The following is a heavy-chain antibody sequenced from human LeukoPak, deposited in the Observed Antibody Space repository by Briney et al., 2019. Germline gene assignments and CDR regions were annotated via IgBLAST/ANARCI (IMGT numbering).Heavy chain of an antibody. V-gene: IGHV1-2*06. Sequence: ASVKVSCKGSGYIFPDYYIYWVRQAPGQGLEWMGRINPNSGGTNYAQKFQGRVTMTRDTSISTVYMELSRLRSDDTAVYYCARDLMAGHDAFDIWGQGTMVTVSS. CDR3: ARDLMAGHDAFDI. J-gene: IGHJ3*02. CDR1: GYIFPDYY. CDR2: INPNSGGT. D-gene: IGHD6-19*01.